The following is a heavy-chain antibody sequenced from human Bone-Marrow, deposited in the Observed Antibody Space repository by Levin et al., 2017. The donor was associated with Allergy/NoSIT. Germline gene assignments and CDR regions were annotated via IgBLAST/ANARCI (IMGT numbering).Heavy chain of an antibody. CDR3: ARYNCSGRSCFTLSAYNY. CDR1: GFTFGDYP. D-gene: IGHD2-15*01. CDR2: LRNRANGGTT. Sequence: GGSLRLSCTGSGFTFGDYPMSWFRQAPGKGLEWVGSLRNRANGGTTQYAASVKDRFIISRDDSKNIAYLQMSSLKTQDTAVYFCARYNCSGRSCFTLSAYNYWGQGTLVTVSS. V-gene: IGHV3-49*03. J-gene: IGHJ4*02.